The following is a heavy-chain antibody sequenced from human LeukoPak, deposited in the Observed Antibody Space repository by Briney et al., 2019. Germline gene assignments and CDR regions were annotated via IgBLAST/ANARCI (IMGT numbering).Heavy chain of an antibody. Sequence: ASVTVSCTASGYTFTGYYMHWVRQAPGQGLEWMGWINPNSGGTNYAQKFQGRVTMTRDTSISTAYMELSRLRSDDTAVYYCARVYSSSSSRAEYDYYYYYMDVWGKGTTVTVSS. D-gene: IGHD6-6*01. V-gene: IGHV1-2*02. CDR2: INPNSGGT. J-gene: IGHJ6*03. CDR1: GYTFTGYY. CDR3: ARVYSSSSSRAEYDYYYYYMDV.